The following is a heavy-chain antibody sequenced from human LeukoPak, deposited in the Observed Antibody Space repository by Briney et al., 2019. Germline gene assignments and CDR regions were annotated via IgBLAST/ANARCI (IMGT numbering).Heavy chain of an antibody. D-gene: IGHD6-13*01. CDR3: ARGRDAYSSSWYTSGIFDY. Sequence: PSETLSLTCTVSGGSISSYYWSWIRQPAGKGLEWIGRFYISGSTNYNPSLKSRVTMSVDTSKNQFSLKLSSVTAADTAVYYCARGRDAYSSSWYTSGIFDYWGQGTLVTVSS. CDR1: GGSISSYY. CDR2: FYISGST. V-gene: IGHV4-4*07. J-gene: IGHJ4*02.